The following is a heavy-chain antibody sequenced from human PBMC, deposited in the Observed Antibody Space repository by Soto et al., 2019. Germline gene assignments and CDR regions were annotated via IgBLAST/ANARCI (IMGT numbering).Heavy chain of an antibody. V-gene: IGHV4-59*12. D-gene: IGHD4-17*01. J-gene: IGHJ3*02. CDR1: GGSISSYY. Sequence: SETLSLTCTVSGGSISSYYCSWIRQPPGKGLKWIGYIYYSGSTNYNPSLKSRVTISVDTSKNQFFLKLSSVTAADTAVYYCARDPAYGEYVHAFDMWGQGAVLT. CDR2: IYYSGST. CDR3: ARDPAYGEYVHAFDM.